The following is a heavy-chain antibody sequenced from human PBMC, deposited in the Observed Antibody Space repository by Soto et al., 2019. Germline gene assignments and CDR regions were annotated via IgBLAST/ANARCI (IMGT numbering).Heavy chain of an antibody. J-gene: IGHJ6*02. CDR1: GFTFSHYV. Sequence: LRLSCAASGFTFSHYVLSWVRQAPGRGLEWVSSISGSGSSVYLADSVRGRFAMSRDLSTNTVSLQMNSLRVEDTAIYYCAKVRATYLSASYFYYGLDVWGQGTTVTVSS. CDR3: AKVRATYLSASYFYYGLDV. D-gene: IGHD2-21*01. V-gene: IGHV3-23*01. CDR2: ISGSGSSV.